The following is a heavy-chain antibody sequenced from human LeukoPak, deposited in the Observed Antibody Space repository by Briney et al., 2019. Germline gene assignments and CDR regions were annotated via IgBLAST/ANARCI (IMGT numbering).Heavy chain of an antibody. V-gene: IGHV3-30*03. CDR1: GFMFSSNW. CDR2: ISYDGSNK. Sequence: PGGSLRLSCAASGFMFSSNWMSWVRLAPGKGLEWVAVISYDGSNKYYADSVKGRFTISRDNSKNTLYLQMNSLRAEDTAVYYCYLTVTTSLPADYWGQGTLVTVSS. J-gene: IGHJ4*02. D-gene: IGHD4-17*01. CDR3: YLTVTTSLPADY.